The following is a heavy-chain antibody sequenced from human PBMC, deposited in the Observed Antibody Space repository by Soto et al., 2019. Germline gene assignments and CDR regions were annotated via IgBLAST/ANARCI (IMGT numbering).Heavy chain of an antibody. CDR3: ARDKITGLFDY. CDR2: INHSGST. D-gene: IGHD2-8*02. V-gene: IGHV4-34*01. Sequence: QVQLQQWGAGLLKPSETLSLTCAVYGGSFSAYYWTWIRQPPGTGLEWIGEINHSGSTNYNPSLKSRVTISVDTSKYQFSLKLTSVTAADTAVYYCARDKITGLFDYWGQGTLVTVSS. CDR1: GGSFSAYY. J-gene: IGHJ4*02.